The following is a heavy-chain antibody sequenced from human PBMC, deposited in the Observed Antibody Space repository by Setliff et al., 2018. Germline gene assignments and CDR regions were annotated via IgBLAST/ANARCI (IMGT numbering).Heavy chain of an antibody. CDR3: ARGRKLLAVAGLRGYYYYYGMDV. CDR1: GGSFSGYS. V-gene: IGHV4-34*01. D-gene: IGHD6-19*01. J-gene: IGHJ6*02. Sequence: SSETLSLTCAVYGGSFSGYSWSGIRQPPGKGLEWIGEINHSGSTNYNPSLKIRVPISADTSKNQFSLKLSSVPAADTAVYYCARGRKLLAVAGLRGYYYYYGMDVWGQGTTVTVSS. CDR2: INHSGST.